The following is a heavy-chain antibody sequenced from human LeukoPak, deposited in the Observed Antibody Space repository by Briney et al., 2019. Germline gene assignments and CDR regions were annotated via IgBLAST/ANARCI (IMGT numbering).Heavy chain of an antibody. CDR2: IYYSGST. CDR1: GGSISSYY. D-gene: IGHD3-9*01. Sequence: SETPSLTCTVSGGSISSYYWSWIRQPPGKGLEWIGYIYYSGSTNYNPSLKSRVTISVDTSKNQFSLKLSSVTAADTAVYYCARRGRDISFDYWGQGTLVTVSS. CDR3: ARRGRDISFDY. V-gene: IGHV4-59*01. J-gene: IGHJ4*02.